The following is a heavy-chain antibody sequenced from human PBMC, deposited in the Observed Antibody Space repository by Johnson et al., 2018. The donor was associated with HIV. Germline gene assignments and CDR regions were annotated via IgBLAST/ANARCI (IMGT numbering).Heavy chain of an antibody. CDR3: ARDTAMVHDAFDI. CDR1: SSNY. V-gene: IGHV3-53*01. Sequence: VQLVESGGGLVQPGGSLRLSCVGSSNYKSWVRQAPGKGLEWVSVIYSGGSTYYADSVKGRFTISRDNSKNTLYLQMNSLRAEDTAVYYCARDTAMVHDAFDIWGQGTMVTVSS. D-gene: IGHD5-18*01. CDR2: IYSGGST. J-gene: IGHJ3*02.